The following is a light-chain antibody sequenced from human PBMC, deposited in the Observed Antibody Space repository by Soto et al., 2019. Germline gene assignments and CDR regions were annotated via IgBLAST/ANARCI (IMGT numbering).Light chain of an antibody. V-gene: IGKV3-20*01. CDR3: QHSGDFRWT. J-gene: IGKJ1*01. Sequence: EIALTHSPGTLALSPWDIATLSCRASQSINKAYLVWYQVKPGQAPRRLIYGESSRATGIPDRFSGRGFGTDFTLTISRLEPEDFAVYYCQHSGDFRWTFGQGTKVDIK. CDR1: QSINKAY. CDR2: GES.